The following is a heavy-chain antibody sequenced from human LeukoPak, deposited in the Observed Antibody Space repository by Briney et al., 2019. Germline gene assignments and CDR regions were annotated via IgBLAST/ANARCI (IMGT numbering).Heavy chain of an antibody. CDR2: IYTSGST. D-gene: IGHD4-17*01. CDR1: GGSISSGSYY. CDR3: AMIGDGLREYGMDV. Sequence: PSQTLSLTCTVSGGSISSGSYYWSWIRQPAGKGLEWIGRIYTSGSTNYNPSLKSRVTISVDKSKNQFSLKLSSVTAADTAVYYCAMIGDGLREYGMDVWGQGTTVTVSS. J-gene: IGHJ6*02. V-gene: IGHV4-61*02.